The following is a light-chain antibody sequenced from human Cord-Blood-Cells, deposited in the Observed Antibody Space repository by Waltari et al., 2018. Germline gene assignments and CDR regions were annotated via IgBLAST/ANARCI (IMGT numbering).Light chain of an antibody. CDR3: CSYAGSYTVV. CDR2: DVS. Sequence: QSALTQPRSVSGSPGQPVTISCTGTSSAVGGYNYVSWYQQHQGKAPKLMIDDVSKRPSGVPDRFSGSKSGNTASLTISGLQAEDEADYYCCSYAGSYTVVFGGGTKLTVL. CDR1: SSAVGGYNY. V-gene: IGLV2-11*01. J-gene: IGLJ2*01.